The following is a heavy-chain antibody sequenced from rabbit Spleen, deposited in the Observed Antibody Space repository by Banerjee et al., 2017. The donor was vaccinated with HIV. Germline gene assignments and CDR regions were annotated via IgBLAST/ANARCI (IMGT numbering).Heavy chain of an antibody. V-gene: IGHV1S45*01. D-gene: IGHD3-3*01. CDR1: GLDFSSSYW. CDR3: ARCPSTHYNL. J-gene: IGHJ4*01. Sequence: QEQLEESGGDLVKPEGSLTLTCTGSGLDFSSSYWLCWVRQAPGKGLEWIGCIDSTGGGSTYYASWAKGRFTLSKPSSTTVTLQMTSLTAADTATYFCARCPSTHYNLWGPGTLVTVS. CDR2: IDSTGGGST.